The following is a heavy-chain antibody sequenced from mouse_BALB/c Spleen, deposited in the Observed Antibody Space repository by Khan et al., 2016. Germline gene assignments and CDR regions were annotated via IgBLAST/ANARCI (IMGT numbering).Heavy chain of an antibody. D-gene: IGHD1-1*01. CDR1: GYSITSGYS. V-gene: IGHV3-1*02. CDR3: ARRHSTVVGTDDVMDY. CDR2: IHYSGST. Sequence: EVQLRESGPDLVKPSQSLSLTCTVTGYSITSGYSWHWIRQFPGNKLEWMGYIHYSGSTNYNPSLKSRISITRDTSKNQFVLQLNSVTTEDTATYYCARRHSTVVGTDDVMDYWGQGTSVTVSS. J-gene: IGHJ4*01.